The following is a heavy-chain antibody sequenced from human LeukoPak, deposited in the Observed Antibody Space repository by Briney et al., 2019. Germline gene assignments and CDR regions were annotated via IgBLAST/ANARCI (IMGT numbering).Heavy chain of an antibody. Sequence: KPGGSLRLSCAASGFTFSDYYMNWIRQAPGKGLEWVSYISSSGSTISYADSVKGRFTVSRDNAKNSLYLQMNSLRAEDTAVYYCARSMLPAANAIDYWGQGTLVTVSS. V-gene: IGHV3-11*04. D-gene: IGHD2-2*01. J-gene: IGHJ4*02. CDR3: ARSMLPAANAIDY. CDR1: GFTFSDYY. CDR2: ISSSGSTI.